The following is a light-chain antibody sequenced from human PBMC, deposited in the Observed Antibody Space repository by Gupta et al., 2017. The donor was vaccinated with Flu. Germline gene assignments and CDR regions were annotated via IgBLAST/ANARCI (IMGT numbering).Light chain of an antibody. CDR2: AAS. Sequence: DIQMTQSPPSLSASVGDRVTITCRASQSITGYLNWYQHKAGKAPRLLIYAASSLQSGVPSRFSGSGSGTDFTLTISSLQPEDIATYYCQQSYTARLSFGGGTKVEIK. CDR3: QQSYTARLS. J-gene: IGKJ4*01. CDR1: QSITGY. V-gene: IGKV1-39*01.